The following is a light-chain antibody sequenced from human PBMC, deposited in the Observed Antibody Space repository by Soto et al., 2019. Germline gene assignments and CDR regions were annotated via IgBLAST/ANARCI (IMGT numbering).Light chain of an antibody. Sequence: PGERATLSCTASQHVTTTYIAWYQQKFGQAPRLLIYGASTRATGTPDRFTGGGFGIDFTLTISRVEPEDFAVYYCQQYDSSFTFGGGTKVEMK. V-gene: IGKV3-20*01. CDR1: QHVTTTY. CDR3: QQYDSSFT. J-gene: IGKJ4*01. CDR2: GAS.